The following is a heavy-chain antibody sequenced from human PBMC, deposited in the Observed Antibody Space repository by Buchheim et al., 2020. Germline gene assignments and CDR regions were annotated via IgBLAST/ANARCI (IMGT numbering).Heavy chain of an antibody. Sequence: EVQLVESGGGLVKPGGSLRLSCAASGFTFSSYSMNWVRQAPGKGLEWVSSISSSSSYIYYADSVKGRFTIYRDNAKNSLYLQMNSLRAEDTAVYYCARATYYYDSSGYYYGMDVWGQGTT. CDR3: ARATYYYDSSGYYYGMDV. CDR2: ISSSSSYI. D-gene: IGHD3-22*01. V-gene: IGHV3-21*01. CDR1: GFTFSSYS. J-gene: IGHJ6*02.